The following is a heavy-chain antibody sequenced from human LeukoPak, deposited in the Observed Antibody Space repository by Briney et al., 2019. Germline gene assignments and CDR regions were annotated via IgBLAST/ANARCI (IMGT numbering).Heavy chain of an antibody. J-gene: IGHJ4*02. CDR1: GGTFSSYA. CDR3: ASSGVLRYCSGGSCGG. D-gene: IGHD2-15*01. Sequence: SVKVSCKASGGTFSSYAISWVRQAPGQGLEWMGRIIPILGIANYAQKFQGRVTITADKSTSTAYMELSSLRSEDTAVYYCASSGVLRYCSGGSCGGWGQGTLVTVSS. CDR2: IIPILGIA. V-gene: IGHV1-69*04.